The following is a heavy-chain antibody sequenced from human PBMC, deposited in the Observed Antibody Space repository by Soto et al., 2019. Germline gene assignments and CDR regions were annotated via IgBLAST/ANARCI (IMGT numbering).Heavy chain of an antibody. V-gene: IGHV3-64*01. CDR1: GFTFSSYA. J-gene: IGHJ3*02. D-gene: IGHD2-2*01. CDR3: ARATNLVVVPAALRESAFDI. Sequence: EVQLVESGGGLVQPGGSLRLSCAASGFTFSSYAMHWVRQAPGKGLEYVSAISSNGGSTYYANSVKGRFTISRDNSKETLYLHMGSLRAEEMAVYYCARATNLVVVPAALRESAFDIWGQGTMVTVSS. CDR2: ISSNGGST.